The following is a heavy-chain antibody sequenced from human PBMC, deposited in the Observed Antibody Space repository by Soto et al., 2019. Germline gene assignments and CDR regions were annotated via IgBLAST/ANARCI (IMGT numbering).Heavy chain of an antibody. CDR1: GGSISSYY. Sequence: QVQLQESGPGLVKPSETLSLTCTVSGGSISSYYWSWIRQPPGKGLEWIGYIYYSGSTNYNPSLKSRVTISVDTSKNQFSLKLSSVTAADTAVYYCARDGEDILTGYFDYWGQGTLVTVSS. CDR2: IYYSGST. CDR3: ARDGEDILTGYFDY. V-gene: IGHV4-59*01. D-gene: IGHD3-9*01. J-gene: IGHJ4*02.